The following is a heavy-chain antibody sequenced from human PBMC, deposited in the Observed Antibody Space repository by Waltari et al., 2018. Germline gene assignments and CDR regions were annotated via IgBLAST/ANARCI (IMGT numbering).Heavy chain of an antibody. CDR1: GGSISSYY. CDR3: ARGGEDTAMRFPYYYYYYMDV. Sequence: VQLQESGPGLVKPSETLSLTCTVSGGSISSYYWSWIRQPPGKGLEWIGYIYYSGSPNHNPSRNSRVTISVETSKNQFSLKLSSVTAADTAVYYCARGGEDTAMRFPYYYYYYMDVWGKGTTVTVSS. V-gene: IGHV4-59*01. D-gene: IGHD5-18*01. CDR2: IYYSGSP. J-gene: IGHJ6*03.